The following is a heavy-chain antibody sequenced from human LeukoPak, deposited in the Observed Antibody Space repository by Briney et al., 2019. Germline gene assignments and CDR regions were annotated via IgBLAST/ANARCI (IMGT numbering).Heavy chain of an antibody. J-gene: IGHJ4*02. CDR1: GGSISSSSYY. CDR3: ARPNFYDSGAFDY. CDR2: IDYSGST. V-gene: IGHV4-39*01. Sequence: RSSETLSLTCTVSGGSISSSSYYWGWIRQPPGKGLEWIGSIDYSGSTYYNPSLKSRVTMSVDTSKNQFSLKLSSVTAVDTAVYYCARPNFYDSGAFDYWGQGTLVTFSS. D-gene: IGHD3-10*01.